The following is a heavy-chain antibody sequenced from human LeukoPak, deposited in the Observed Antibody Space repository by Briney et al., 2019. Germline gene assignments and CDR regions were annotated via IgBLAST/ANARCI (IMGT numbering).Heavy chain of an antibody. CDR1: GYTFTGYY. D-gene: IGHD5-18*01. J-gene: IGHJ1*01. CDR2: INPNSGGT. V-gene: IGHV1-2*02. Sequence: ASVKVSCKASGYTFTGYYMHWVRQAPGQGLEWMGWINPNSGGTNYAQKFQGRVTMTRDTSISTAYMELSRLRSDDTAVYYCARTSYGSINEYFQHWGQGTLVTVPS. CDR3: ARTSYGSINEYFQH.